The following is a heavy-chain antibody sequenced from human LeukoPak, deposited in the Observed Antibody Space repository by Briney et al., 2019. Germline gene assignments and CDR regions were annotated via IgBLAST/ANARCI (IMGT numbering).Heavy chain of an antibody. D-gene: IGHD2-2*01. Sequence: ASVKVSCKASGYTFTGYYMHWVRQAPGQGLEWMGWINPNSGGTNYAQKFQGRVTMTRDTFISTAYMELSRLRSDDTAVYYCARAAAETIVVVPAALVRWGQGTLVTVSS. CDR3: ARAAAETIVVVPAALVR. J-gene: IGHJ4*02. V-gene: IGHV1-2*02. CDR1: GYTFTGYY. CDR2: INPNSGGT.